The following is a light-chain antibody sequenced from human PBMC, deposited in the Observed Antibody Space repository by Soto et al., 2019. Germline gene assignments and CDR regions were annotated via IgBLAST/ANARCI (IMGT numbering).Light chain of an antibody. CDR3: QQYNIYPFS. CDR1: EEVRSW. Sequence: DVQMTQSPLTLSASVGDRVTITCGASEEVRSWLAWYQQKPGKAPKLLIYKSSTLESGVPSRFSGYESGTDFTLTISSLQPEDVATYYCQQYNIYPFSFGPGTKVEVK. CDR2: KSS. J-gene: IGKJ3*01. V-gene: IGKV1-5*03.